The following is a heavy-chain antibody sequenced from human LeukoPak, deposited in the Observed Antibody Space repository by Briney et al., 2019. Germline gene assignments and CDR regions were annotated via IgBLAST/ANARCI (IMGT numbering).Heavy chain of an antibody. Sequence: PSETLSLTCTVSGGSISSYYWSWVRQPAGKGLEWIGRIYTSGSTNYNPSLKSRVTMSVDTSKNQFSLKLSSVTAADTAMYYCARGPDSYYYDSSGYYPFDYWGQGTLVTVSS. D-gene: IGHD3-22*01. CDR3: ARGPDSYYYDSSGYYPFDY. CDR1: GGSISSYY. CDR2: IYTSGST. J-gene: IGHJ4*02. V-gene: IGHV4-4*07.